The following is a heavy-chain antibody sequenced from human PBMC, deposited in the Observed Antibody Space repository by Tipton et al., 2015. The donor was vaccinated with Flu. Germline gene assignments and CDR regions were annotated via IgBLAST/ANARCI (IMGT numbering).Heavy chain of an antibody. J-gene: IGHJ4*02. Sequence: TLSLTCSVSGGPISNGTYYWSWIRRPAGKGLEWIGRVYTNGKTNYNPSLKSRVTISVDTSKNQFSLKLSSVTAPDTAVYFCARSTYYYGSGSSDYWGQGTLVTVSS. CDR3: ARSTYYYGSGSSDY. D-gene: IGHD3-10*01. CDR2: VYTNGKT. CDR1: GGPISNGTYY. V-gene: IGHV4-61*02.